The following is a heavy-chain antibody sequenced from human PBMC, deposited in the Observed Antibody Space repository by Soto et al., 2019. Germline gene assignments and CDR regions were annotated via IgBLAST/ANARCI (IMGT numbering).Heavy chain of an antibody. V-gene: IGHV4-4*07. CDR2: IFGLGYT. CDR1: GDSMTNYY. D-gene: IGHD3-22*01. J-gene: IGHJ4*02. CDR3: VREGDYYDNNGHPLFDY. Sequence: QVQLQESGPRLVKPSETLSLTCTVSGDSMTNYYWAWIRQPAGKGLEWIGRIFGLGYTNYNRPIKSRVILSVDTSKSQFSLKLTSVTAADTAVYYCVREGDYYDNNGHPLFDYWGQGTLVSVSS.